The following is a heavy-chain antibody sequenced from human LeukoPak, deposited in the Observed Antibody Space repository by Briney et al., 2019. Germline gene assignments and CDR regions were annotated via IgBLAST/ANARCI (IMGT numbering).Heavy chain of an antibody. D-gene: IGHD4-11*01. CDR2: MNPNSGNT. J-gene: IGHJ3*02. CDR3: VRGDLPTTVLNDPFNI. CDR1: GYTFRTYD. V-gene: IGHV1-8*01. Sequence: GASVKVSCKASGYTFRTYDINWVRQAPGQGLEWLGGMNPNSGNTGYAPKFQGRVAMTRVTSINTAYMELFSLRSEDTAVYFCVRGDLPTTVLNDPFNIWGQGTMVTVSS.